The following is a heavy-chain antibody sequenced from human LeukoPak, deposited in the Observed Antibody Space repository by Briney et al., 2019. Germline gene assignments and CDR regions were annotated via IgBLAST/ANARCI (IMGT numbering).Heavy chain of an antibody. CDR1: GYTFTTYG. V-gene: IGHV1-18*01. Sequence: GASVKVSCKTSGYTFTTYGLSWVRQAPGQGPEWMGWISTNNGDTNYAQKFQGRVTLTADTSTSTTYMELRSLRSDDTAVYYCARGLSSGWYYFDYWGQGTLVTVSS. CDR3: ARGLSSGWYYFDY. D-gene: IGHD6-19*01. J-gene: IGHJ4*02. CDR2: ISTNNGDT.